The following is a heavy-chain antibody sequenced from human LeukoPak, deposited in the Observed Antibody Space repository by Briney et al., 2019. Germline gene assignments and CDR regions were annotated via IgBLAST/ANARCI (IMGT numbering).Heavy chain of an antibody. Sequence: PGGSLILSCAPSGFTFSSYEMNWIRQAPGKGLEWISYISSSGTTIHYADSVRGRFTISRDNAKSSLYLQMNSLRVEDTAIYYCVRSFGSSSYWGHGTLVTVSP. V-gene: IGHV3-48*03. J-gene: IGHJ4*01. D-gene: IGHD1-26*01. CDR1: GFTFSSYE. CDR3: VRSFGSSSY. CDR2: ISSSGTTI.